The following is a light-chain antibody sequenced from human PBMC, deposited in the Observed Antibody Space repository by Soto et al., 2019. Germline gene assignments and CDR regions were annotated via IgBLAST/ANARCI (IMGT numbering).Light chain of an antibody. CDR1: SSDVGGNNY. CDR2: EVS. Sequence: QSALTQPASVSGSPGQSITISCTGTSSDVGGNNYVSWYQQHPGKAPKLIIYEVSNRPSGVSNRFSGSKSGNTASLTISGLQAEDEADYSCSSYTTSSTRVFGGGTQLTVL. CDR3: SSYTTSSTRV. V-gene: IGLV2-14*01. J-gene: IGLJ3*02.